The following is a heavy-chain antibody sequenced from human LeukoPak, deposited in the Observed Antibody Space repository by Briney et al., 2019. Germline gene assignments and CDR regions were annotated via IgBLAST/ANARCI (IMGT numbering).Heavy chain of an antibody. J-gene: IGHJ4*02. D-gene: IGHD6-6*01. CDR3: ARVHSSSSGLDY. CDR2: INHSGST. V-gene: IGHV4-34*01. CDR1: GGSFSGYY. Sequence: KPSETLSLTCAVYGGSFSGYYWSWIRQPPGKGLEWIGEINHSGSTNYNPSLKSRVTISVDTSKNQFSPKLSSVTAADTAVYYCARVHSSSSGLDYWGQGTLVTVSS.